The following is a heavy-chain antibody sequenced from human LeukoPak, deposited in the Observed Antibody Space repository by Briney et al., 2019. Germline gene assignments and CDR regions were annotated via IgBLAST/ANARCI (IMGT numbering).Heavy chain of an antibody. Sequence: SETLSLTCTVSGGSISSGSYYWSWIRQPAGKGLEWIGRIYTSGSTNYNPSLKSRVTISVDTSKNQFSLKLSPVTAADTAVYYCARDQGVAGPYYYYYYGMDVWGQGTTVTVSS. CDR1: GGSISSGSYY. V-gene: IGHV4-61*02. J-gene: IGHJ6*02. CDR2: IYTSGST. CDR3: ARDQGVAGPYYYYYYGMDV. D-gene: IGHD6-19*01.